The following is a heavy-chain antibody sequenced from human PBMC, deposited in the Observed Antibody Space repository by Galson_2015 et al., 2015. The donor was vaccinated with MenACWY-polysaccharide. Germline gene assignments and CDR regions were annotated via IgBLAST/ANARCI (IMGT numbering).Heavy chain of an antibody. J-gene: IGHJ6*02. CDR3: ARGHYGLDV. Sequence: SLRLSCAASGFSLGAWYMSWIRQAPGKGLEWLSFISKSGDSIYYGDSVKGRFAISRDNAKNSQYLQLNSLEVEDTAIYYCARGHYGLDVWGQGTPVTVSS. CDR2: ISKSGDSI. V-gene: IGHV3-11*01. CDR1: GFSLGAWY.